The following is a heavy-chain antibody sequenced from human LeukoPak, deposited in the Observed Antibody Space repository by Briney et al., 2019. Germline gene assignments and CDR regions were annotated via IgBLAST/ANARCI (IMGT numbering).Heavy chain of an antibody. D-gene: IGHD6-13*01. J-gene: IGHJ4*02. CDR3: ARRAAALGAFDY. CDR2: ISSSGSRI. V-gene: IGHV3-48*03. CDR1: GITFSSYE. Sequence: GGALRLSCAASGITFSSYEVNWVRQAPGKGLEWVSYISSSGSRIYYEDSVKGRFTISRDNAKNSLYLQMDSLRAEDTAVYYCARRAAALGAFDYWGQGTLVTVS.